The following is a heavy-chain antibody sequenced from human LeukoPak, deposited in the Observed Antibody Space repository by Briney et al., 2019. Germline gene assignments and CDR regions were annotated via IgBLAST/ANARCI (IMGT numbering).Heavy chain of an antibody. CDR1: GFTFSSYS. Sequence: GGSLRLSCAASGFTFSSYSMNWVRQAPGKGLEWVSSISSSSSYIHYADSVKGRFTISRDNAKNSLYLQMNSLRAEDTAVYYCARAPVTSDYWGQGTLVTVSS. CDR3: ARAPVTSDY. CDR2: ISSSSSYI. J-gene: IGHJ4*02. D-gene: IGHD4-17*01. V-gene: IGHV3-21*01.